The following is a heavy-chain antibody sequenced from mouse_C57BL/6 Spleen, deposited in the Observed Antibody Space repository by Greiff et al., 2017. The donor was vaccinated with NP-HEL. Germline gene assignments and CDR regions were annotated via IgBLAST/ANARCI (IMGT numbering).Heavy chain of an antibody. CDR1: GFNIKDYY. J-gene: IGHJ4*01. D-gene: IGHD2-10*02. Sequence: VHVKQSGAELVRPGASVKLSCTASGFNIKDYYMHWVKQRPEQGLEWIGRIDPEDGDTEYAPKFQGKATMTADTSSNTAYLQLSSLTSEDTAVYYCTTGYGNAMDYWGQGTSVTVSS. CDR2: IDPEDGDT. V-gene: IGHV14-1*01. CDR3: TTGYGNAMDY.